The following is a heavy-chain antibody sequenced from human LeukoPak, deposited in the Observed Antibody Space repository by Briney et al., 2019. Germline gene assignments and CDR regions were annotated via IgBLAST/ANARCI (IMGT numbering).Heavy chain of an antibody. CDR3: ARESIAALPPFRY. J-gene: IGHJ4*02. Sequence: GGSLRLSCAASGFTFSDYYMSWIRQAPGKGLEWVSYISSSSSTIYYADSVKGRFTISRDNAKNSLYLQMNSLRAEDTAVYYCARESIAALPPFRYWGQGTLVTVSS. CDR1: GFTFSDYY. V-gene: IGHV3-11*04. CDR2: ISSSSSTI. D-gene: IGHD6-6*01.